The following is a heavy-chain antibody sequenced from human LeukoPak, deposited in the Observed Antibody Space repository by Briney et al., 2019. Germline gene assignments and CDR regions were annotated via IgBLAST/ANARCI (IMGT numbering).Heavy chain of an antibody. Sequence: GGSLRLSCAASGFTFSSYWMSWVRQAPGKGLEWVANIKQDGSEKYCVDSVKGRFTISRDNAKNSLYLQMNSLRAEDTAVYYCARAGRDYGDYVAYWGQGTLVTVSS. CDR1: GFTFSSYW. J-gene: IGHJ4*02. D-gene: IGHD4-17*01. CDR3: ARAGRDYGDYVAY. CDR2: IKQDGSEK. V-gene: IGHV3-7*01.